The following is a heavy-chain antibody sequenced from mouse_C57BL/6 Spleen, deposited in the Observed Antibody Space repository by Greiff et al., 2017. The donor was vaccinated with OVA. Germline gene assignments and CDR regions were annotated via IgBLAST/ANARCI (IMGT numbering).Heavy chain of an antibody. CDR1: GFTFSNYW. V-gene: IGHV6-3*01. Sequence: EVQLQESGGGLVQPGGSMKLSCVASGFTFSNYWMNWVRQSPEKGLEWVAQIRLKSDNYATHYAESVKGRFTISRDDSKSSVYLQMNNLRAEDTGIYYCTGPAGYFDYWGQGTTLTVSS. J-gene: IGHJ2*01. CDR3: TGPAGYFDY. CDR2: IRLKSDNYAT.